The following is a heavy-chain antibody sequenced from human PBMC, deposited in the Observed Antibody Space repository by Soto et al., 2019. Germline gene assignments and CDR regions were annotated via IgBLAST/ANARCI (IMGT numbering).Heavy chain of an antibody. CDR3: ARDDNVVVVPAALYYYYYGMDV. V-gene: IGHV3-7*01. J-gene: IGHJ6*02. CDR1: GFTSSSYW. D-gene: IGHD2-2*01. Sequence: GGSLRLSCAASGFTSSSYWMSWVRQAPGKGLEWVANIKQDGSEKYYVDSVKGRFTISRDNAKNSLYLQMNSLRAEDTAVYYCARDDNVVVVPAALYYYYYGMDVWGQGTTVTVSS. CDR2: IKQDGSEK.